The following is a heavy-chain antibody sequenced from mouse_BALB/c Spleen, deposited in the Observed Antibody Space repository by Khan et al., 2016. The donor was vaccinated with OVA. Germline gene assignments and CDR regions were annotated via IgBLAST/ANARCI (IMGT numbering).Heavy chain of an antibody. CDR3: ARTARIKY. D-gene: IGHD1-2*01. Sequence: EVKLEESGPGLVKPSQSLSLTCTVTGYSITSGYGWNWIRQFPGNKLEWMGYISYSGSTNYNPSLKSRIPITRETSKNQFILHLNSVTTEDTATYYCARTARIKYWGQGTTLTVSS. CDR1: GYSITSGYG. V-gene: IGHV3-2*02. CDR2: ISYSGST. J-gene: IGHJ2*01.